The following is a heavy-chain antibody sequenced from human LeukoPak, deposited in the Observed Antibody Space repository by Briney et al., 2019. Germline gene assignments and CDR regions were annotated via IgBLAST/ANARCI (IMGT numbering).Heavy chain of an antibody. CDR3: ARGDILTGYSY. CDR2: INDRGST. D-gene: IGHD3-9*01. CDR1: GGSFRGYY. Sequence: PLETLSLTCAVYGGSFRGYYWSWIRQPPGKGLEWIGEINDRGSTKYNPSLKSRVTISVDTSKNQFSLNLRSATAADTAVYYCARGDILTGYSYWGQGTLVTVSS. V-gene: IGHV4-34*01. J-gene: IGHJ4*02.